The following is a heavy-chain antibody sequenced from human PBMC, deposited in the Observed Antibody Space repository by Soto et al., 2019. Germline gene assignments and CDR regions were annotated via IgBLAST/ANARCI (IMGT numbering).Heavy chain of an antibody. CDR2: INHSGST. CDR3: ARTGIAARGWFDP. Sequence: PPGKGLEWIGEINHSGSTNYNXXLKSRVTMSVDTSKNQFSLKLSSVTDADTAVYYCARTGIAARGWFDPWGQGTLVTVSS. D-gene: IGHD6-6*01. J-gene: IGHJ5*02. V-gene: IGHV4-34*01.